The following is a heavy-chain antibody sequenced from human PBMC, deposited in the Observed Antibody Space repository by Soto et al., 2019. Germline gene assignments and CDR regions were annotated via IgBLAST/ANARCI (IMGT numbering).Heavy chain of an antibody. CDR3: ARETTLGLSFDY. CDR2: ISAYNGNT. V-gene: IGHV1-18*01. Sequence: ASVKVSFKASGYTFTSYGISWVRQAPGQGLEWMGWISAYNGNTNYAQKLQGRVTMTTDTSTSTAYMELRSLRSDDTAVYYCARETTLGLSFDYWGQGTLVTVSS. D-gene: IGHD1-1*01. CDR1: GYTFTSYG. J-gene: IGHJ4*02.